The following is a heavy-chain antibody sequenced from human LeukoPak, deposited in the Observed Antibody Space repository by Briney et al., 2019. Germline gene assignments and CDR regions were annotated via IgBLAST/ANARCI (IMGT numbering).Heavy chain of an antibody. CDR2: IIPIFGIA. D-gene: IGHD4-23*01. CDR1: GGTFSSYA. J-gene: IGHJ4*02. Sequence: SVKVSCKASGGTFSSYAISWVRQAPGQGLEWMRRIIPIFGIANYAQKFQGRVTITADKSTSTAYMELSSLRSEDTAVYYCARVSGYGGNSALDYWGQGTLVTVSS. V-gene: IGHV1-69*04. CDR3: ARVSGYGGNSALDY.